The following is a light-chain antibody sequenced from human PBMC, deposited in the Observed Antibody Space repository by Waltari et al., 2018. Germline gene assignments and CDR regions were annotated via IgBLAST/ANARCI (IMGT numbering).Light chain of an antibody. CDR3: MQVTHFPPT. CDR2: KVS. CDR1: QSLLHSSGNTY. Sequence: DVVMTQSPLSLPITPGQPASMTCRSSQSLLHSSGNTYLSWFLPRSGQPPRRLISKVSHRNSGVPDRFSGCRAGTDFTLEISRVETVDVGVYYFMQVTHFPPTFGGGTKVEMK. J-gene: IGKJ4*01. V-gene: IGKV2-30*02.